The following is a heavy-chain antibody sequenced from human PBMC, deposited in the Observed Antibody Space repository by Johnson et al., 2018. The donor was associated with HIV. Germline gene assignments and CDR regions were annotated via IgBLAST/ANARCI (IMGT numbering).Heavy chain of an antibody. CDR1: GFIFDDYG. Sequence: VQLVESGGGVLRPGASLRLSCEGFGFIFDDYGLNWVRQGPGKGLEWVSGINWNGGNTGYADSVKGRCTISRDNDKSSVYMQMNNLRAEDTAFYYCARRDSGSVSFDLWGQGTMVTVSS. V-gene: IGHV3-20*04. J-gene: IGHJ3*01. CDR3: ARRDSGSVSFDL. CDR2: INWNGGNT. D-gene: IGHD1-26*01.